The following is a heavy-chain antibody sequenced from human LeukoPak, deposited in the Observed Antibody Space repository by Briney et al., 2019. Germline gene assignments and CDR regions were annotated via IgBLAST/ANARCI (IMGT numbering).Heavy chain of an antibody. J-gene: IGHJ5*02. CDR1: GGSISSYY. CDR2: IYYSGST. CDR3: ARGAGYDWNWFDP. D-gene: IGHD5-12*01. V-gene: IGHV4-59*01. Sequence: RPSETLSLTCTVSGGSISSYYWSWIRQPPGKGLEWIGYIYYSGSTNYNPSLKSRVTISLDTSKNQFSLKLTSMTAADTAVYYCARGAGYDWNWFDPWGQGTLVTVSS.